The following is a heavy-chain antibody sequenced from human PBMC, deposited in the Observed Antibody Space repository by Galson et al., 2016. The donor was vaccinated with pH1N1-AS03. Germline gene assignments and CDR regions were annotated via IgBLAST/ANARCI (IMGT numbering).Heavy chain of an antibody. J-gene: IGHJ4*02. CDR1: GFSFSSYS. V-gene: IGHV3-23*01. Sequence: SLRLSCAASGFSFSSYSMSWVRQAPGKGLEWVSAISACGVTTYYADSVRGRFTISRDNSKKTLSLQMNGLRAEDTALYYCAREDNFGSGGFLSYDYWGLGILVTVSS. CDR2: ISACGVTT. D-gene: IGHD2-15*01. CDR3: AREDNFGSGGFLSYDY.